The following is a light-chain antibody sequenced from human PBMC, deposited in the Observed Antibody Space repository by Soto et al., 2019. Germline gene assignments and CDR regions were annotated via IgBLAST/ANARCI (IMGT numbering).Light chain of an antibody. Sequence: QSVLTEPPSAAGCPGQPVTISCTGSSSDVDGYDYDSWYQQDPGKAPKLLIYEVSKRPSGVPDRFSGSTTGNTASLTVSGLQGDDEADYYCTSYAGDNNYLFGTGTKVTVL. CDR1: SSDVDGYDY. J-gene: IGLJ1*01. CDR2: EVS. V-gene: IGLV2-8*01. CDR3: TSYAGDNNYL.